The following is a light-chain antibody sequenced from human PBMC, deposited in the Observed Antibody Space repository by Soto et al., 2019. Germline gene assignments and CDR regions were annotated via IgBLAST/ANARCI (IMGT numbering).Light chain of an antibody. Sequence: QLVLTQPPSVSAAPGQKVTISGSGNSSNIANNFVSWYQQFPGSAPKLLIYENNKRPSGISDRFSGSKSGTSATLDVTGLQTGDEAEYYCGTWDSSLNAFVFGTETKLTVL. V-gene: IGLV1-51*02. CDR2: ENN. CDR3: GTWDSSLNAFV. CDR1: SSNIANNF. J-gene: IGLJ1*01.